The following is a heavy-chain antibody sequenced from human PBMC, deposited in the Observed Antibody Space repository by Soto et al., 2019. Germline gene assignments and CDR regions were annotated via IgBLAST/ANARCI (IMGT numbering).Heavy chain of an antibody. CDR1: GGSISSGDYY. Sequence: QVQLQESGPGLVKPSQTLSLTCTVSGGSISSGDYYWSWIRQPPGKGLEWIGYIYYSGSTYYNPSLKSRVTISVDPSKNQSSLKLSSVTASESAVYYCASDSGLRYCDPPGNWCDPWGQGTLVTVSS. V-gene: IGHV4-30-4*01. D-gene: IGHD3-9*01. J-gene: IGHJ5*02. CDR2: IYYSGST. CDR3: ASDSGLRYCDPPGNWCDP.